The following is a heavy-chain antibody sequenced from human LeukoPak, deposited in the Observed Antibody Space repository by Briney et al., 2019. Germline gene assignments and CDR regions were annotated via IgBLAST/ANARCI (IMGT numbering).Heavy chain of an antibody. CDR2: ISYDGSNK. Sequence: PGRSLRLSCAASGFTFSSYAMHWVRQAPGKGLEWVAVISYDGSNKYYADSVKGRFTISRDNSKNTLYLQMSSLRAEDTAVYYCARERYGDPGYFDLWGRGTLVTVSS. J-gene: IGHJ2*01. D-gene: IGHD4-17*01. CDR1: GFTFSSYA. V-gene: IGHV3-30-3*01. CDR3: ARERYGDPGYFDL.